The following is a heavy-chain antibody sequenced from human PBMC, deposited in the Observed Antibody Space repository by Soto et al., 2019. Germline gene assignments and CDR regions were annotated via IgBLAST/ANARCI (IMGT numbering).Heavy chain of an antibody. CDR2: FDPEDGET. D-gene: IGHD3-9*01. Sequence: ASVKVSCKVSGYTLTELSMHWVRQAPGKGLEWMGGFDPEDGETIYAQKFQGRVTMTEDTSTDTAYMELSSLRSEDTAVYYCATVTGYYSYYYYYGMDVWGQGTTLTVSS. CDR3: ATVTGYYSYYYYYGMDV. J-gene: IGHJ6*01. CDR1: GYTLTELS. V-gene: IGHV1-24*01.